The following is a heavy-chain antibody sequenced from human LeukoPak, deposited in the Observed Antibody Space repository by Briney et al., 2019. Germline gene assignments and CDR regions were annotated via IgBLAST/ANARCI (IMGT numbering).Heavy chain of an antibody. Sequence: GASVKVSCKASGGTFSSYAMSWVRQAPGKGLEWVSAISGSGGSTYYADSVKGRFTISRDNSKNTLYLQMNSLRAEDTAVYYCAQRPNYYFDYWGQGTLVTVSS. CDR2: ISGSGGST. V-gene: IGHV3-23*01. CDR1: GGTFSSYA. CDR3: AQRPNYYFDY. D-gene: IGHD4/OR15-4a*01. J-gene: IGHJ4*02.